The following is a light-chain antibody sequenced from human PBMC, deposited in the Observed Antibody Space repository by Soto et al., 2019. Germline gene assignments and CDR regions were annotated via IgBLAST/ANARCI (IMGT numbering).Light chain of an antibody. J-gene: IGLJ1*01. CDR1: SGDIGGSSH. Sequence: QSALTQPASVSGSPGQSITITCTGSSGDIGGSSHVAWYQQHPGEAPKLLIYEVSNRPSGVSNRFSGSKSGNTASLAISGLQAEDEADYYCSSYTSSSTLYVFGTGTKLTVL. CDR2: EVS. CDR3: SSYTSSSTLYV. V-gene: IGLV2-14*01.